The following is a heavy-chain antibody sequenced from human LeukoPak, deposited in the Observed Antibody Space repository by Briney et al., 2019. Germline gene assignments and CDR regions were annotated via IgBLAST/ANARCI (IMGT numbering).Heavy chain of an antibody. CDR2: IGSVTDGIT. CDR1: GFTVSSNY. Sequence: GGSLRLSCAASGFTVSSNYMSWVRQAPGKGLEWVSYIGSVTDGITHYAESVKGRFTISRDNAKNSLYLQMDSLRAEDTAVYYCAREVPPAGFRAGYGSGSYYNSYYFDYWGQGTLVTVSS. V-gene: IGHV3-11*04. J-gene: IGHJ4*02. CDR3: AREVPPAGFRAGYGSGSYYNSYYFDY. D-gene: IGHD3-10*01.